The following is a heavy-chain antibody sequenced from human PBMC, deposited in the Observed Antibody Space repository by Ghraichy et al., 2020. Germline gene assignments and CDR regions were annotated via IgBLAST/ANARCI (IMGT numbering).Heavy chain of an antibody. Sequence: SETLSLTCTVSGGSISSGDYYWSWIRQPPGKGLEWIGYIYYSGCTYYNPSLKSRVTISVDTSKNQFSLKLSSVTAADTAVYYCARGVAFWSGYFNYFDYWGQGTLVTVSS. CDR3: ARGVAFWSGYFNYFDY. D-gene: IGHD3-3*01. J-gene: IGHJ4*02. CDR2: IYYSGCT. CDR1: GGSISSGDYY. V-gene: IGHV4-30-4*08.